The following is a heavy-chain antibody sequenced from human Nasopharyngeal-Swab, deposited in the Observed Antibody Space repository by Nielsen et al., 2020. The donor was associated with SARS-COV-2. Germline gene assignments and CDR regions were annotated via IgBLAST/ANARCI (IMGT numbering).Heavy chain of an antibody. J-gene: IGHJ6*02. D-gene: IGHD2/OR15-2a*01. CDR3: ARGVSANNYYYYGMDV. CDR2: ISGSGGST. CDR1: GFTFSSYA. Sequence: GESLKISCAASGFTFSSYAMNWVRQAPGKGLEWVSAISGSGGSTYYADSVKGRFTISRDNSKNTLYLQMNSLRAEDTAVYYCARGVSANNYYYYGMDVWGQGTTVTVSS. V-gene: IGHV3-23*01.